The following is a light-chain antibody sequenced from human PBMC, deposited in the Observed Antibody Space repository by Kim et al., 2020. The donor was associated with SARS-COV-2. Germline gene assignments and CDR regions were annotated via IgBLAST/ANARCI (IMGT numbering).Light chain of an antibody. J-gene: IGKJ3*01. CDR3: QQYSDYFT. V-gene: IGKV1-5*01. Sequence: DIRMTQSPSTLSASVGDRVTITCRASESISTWLAWYQQKPGKAPKALIYDASSLQSGVPSRFTGSGSGTEFSLTISGLQPEDSASYYCQQYSDYFTFGPGTKVDIK. CDR2: DAS. CDR1: ESISTW.